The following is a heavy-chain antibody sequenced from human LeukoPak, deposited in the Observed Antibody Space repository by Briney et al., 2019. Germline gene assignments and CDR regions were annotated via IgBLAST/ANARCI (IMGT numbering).Heavy chain of an antibody. CDR1: GGTFSSYA. CDR3: ATALSLGDRHNYLFDF. V-gene: IGHV1-69*04. CDR2: IIPILGIA. D-gene: IGHD5-24*01. J-gene: IGHJ4*02. Sequence: ASVKVSCKASGGTFSSYAISWVRQAPGQGLEWMGRIIPILGIANYAQKFQGRVTITADKSTSTAYMELSSLRSEDTAVYYCATALSLGDRHNYLFDFWGQGTLVTVSS.